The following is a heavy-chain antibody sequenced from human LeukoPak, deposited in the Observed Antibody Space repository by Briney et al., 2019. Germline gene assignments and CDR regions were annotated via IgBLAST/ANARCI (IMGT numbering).Heavy chain of an antibody. CDR1: GFTFSNDW. V-gene: IGHV3-74*01. J-gene: IGHJ4*02. D-gene: IGHD3-10*01. Sequence: GGSLRLSCAVSGFTFSNDWMHSVRRAPGKGLVWVSRISSDGTTTNYADSVKGRFTISRDNANNTLYLQMDSLRAEDTAVYYCAGTGSFDYWGQGTLVTVSS. CDR3: AGTGSFDY. CDR2: ISSDGTTT.